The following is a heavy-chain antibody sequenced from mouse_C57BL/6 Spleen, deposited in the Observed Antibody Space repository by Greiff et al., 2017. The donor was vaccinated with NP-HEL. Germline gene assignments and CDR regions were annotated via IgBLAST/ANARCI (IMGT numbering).Heavy chain of an antibody. J-gene: IGHJ3*01. CDR2: ISSGSSTI. CDR3: ARSYYSNDVAY. Sequence: EVMLVESGGGLVKPGGSLKLSCAASGFTFSDYGMHWVRQAPEKGLEWVAYISSGSSTIYYADTVKGRFTISRDNAKNTLFLQMTSLRSEDTAMYYCARSYYSNDVAYWGQGTLVTVSA. CDR1: GFTFSDYG. V-gene: IGHV5-17*01. D-gene: IGHD2-5*01.